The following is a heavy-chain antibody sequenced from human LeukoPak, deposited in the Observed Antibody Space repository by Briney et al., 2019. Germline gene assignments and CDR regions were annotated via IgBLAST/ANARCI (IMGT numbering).Heavy chain of an antibody. CDR1: GFTFCIYE. CDR2: ISSSGSTI. J-gene: IGHJ4*02. Sequence: GGSLRLSCAASGFTFCIYEMNWVRQAPGKGLEWVSYISSSGSTIYYADSVKGRFTISRDNAKNSLYLQVNSLRAEDTAVYYCARDRYYGSGSYDYWGQGTLVTVSS. V-gene: IGHV3-48*03. D-gene: IGHD3-10*01. CDR3: ARDRYYGSGSYDY.